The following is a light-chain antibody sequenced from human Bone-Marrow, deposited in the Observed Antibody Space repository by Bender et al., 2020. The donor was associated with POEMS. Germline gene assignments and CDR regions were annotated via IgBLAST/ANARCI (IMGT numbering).Light chain of an antibody. J-gene: IGLJ2*01. CDR1: KLGNKY. CDR2: QDA. V-gene: IGLV3-1*01. CDR3: GTWDSSLSAVV. Sequence: SYEVTQPSSVSVSPGQTASITCSGDKLGNKYACWYQQKAGQSPILVIYQDAKRPSGIPDRFSGSKSGTSATLDITGLQTGDEADYYCGTWDSSLSAVVIGGGTKLTVL.